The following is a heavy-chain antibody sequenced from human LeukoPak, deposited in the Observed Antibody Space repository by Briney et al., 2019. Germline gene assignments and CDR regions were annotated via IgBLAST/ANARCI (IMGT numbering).Heavy chain of an antibody. J-gene: IGHJ4*02. CDR2: IYYSGSP. CDR3: ARGNNPYYFDY. Sequence: PSETLSLTXTVSGGSISSGDSYWSWIRQPPGKGLECIGYIYYSGSPFYNPSLKSRVTISVDTSKNHFSLNLSSVTAADTAVYYCARGNNPYYFDYWGQGTLVTVSS. D-gene: IGHD2/OR15-2a*01. V-gene: IGHV4-30-4*08. CDR1: GGSISSGDSY.